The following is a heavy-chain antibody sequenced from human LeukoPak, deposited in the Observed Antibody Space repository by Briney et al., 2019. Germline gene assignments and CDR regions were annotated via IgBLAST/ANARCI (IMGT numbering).Heavy chain of an antibody. CDR2: FHNSGTS. V-gene: IGHV4-4*08. D-gene: IGHD5-12*01. CDR3: ARTYSGYDSVDALDI. CDR1: GGSISGYY. Sequence: SETLSLTCIVSGGSISGYYWSWIRQPPGKGLEWIGYFHNSGTSTYNPSLKSRVTISVDSSNNQFSLKMTSVTAADTALYFCARTYSGYDSVDALDIWGQGTIVTVSS. J-gene: IGHJ3*02.